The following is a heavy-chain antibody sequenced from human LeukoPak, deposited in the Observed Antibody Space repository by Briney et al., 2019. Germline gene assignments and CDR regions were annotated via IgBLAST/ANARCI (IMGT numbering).Heavy chain of an antibody. CDR3: ARASGYCSSTSCYVGWFDP. V-gene: IGHV4-34*01. J-gene: IGHJ5*02. CDR1: GGSFSGYY. D-gene: IGHD2-2*01. CDR2: INHSGST. Sequence: SETLSLTCAVYGGSFSGYYWSWIRQPPGKGLEWIGEINHSGSTNYNPSLKSRVTMSVDTSKNQFSLKLSSVTAADTAVYYCARASGYCSSTSCYVGWFDPWGQGTLVTVSS.